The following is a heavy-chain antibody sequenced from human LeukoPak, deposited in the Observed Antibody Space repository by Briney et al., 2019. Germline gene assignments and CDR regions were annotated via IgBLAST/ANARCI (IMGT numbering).Heavy chain of an antibody. CDR3: ARESSGVLGFDS. CDR2: ISSSSSII. Sequence: AGGSLRLSCEASGFTFSDYSMNWVRQAPRKWLEWISYISSSSSIIYNADSVKGRFTISRDNVKNSLYLQMNSLRDEDTAVYYCARESSGVLGFDSWGQGTLVTVSS. CDR1: GFTFSDYS. D-gene: IGHD3-10*01. J-gene: IGHJ4*02. V-gene: IGHV3-48*02.